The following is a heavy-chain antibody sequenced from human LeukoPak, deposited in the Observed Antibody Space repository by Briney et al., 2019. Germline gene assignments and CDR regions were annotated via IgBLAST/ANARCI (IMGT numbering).Heavy chain of an antibody. Sequence: GGSLRLSCAASGFSFSASAMHWVRQAPGKGLEWVAVISYDGSNKYYADSVKGRFTISRDNSKNTLYLQMNSLRAEDTAVYYCAISGVYSSGWYLDYWGQGTLVTVSS. CDR3: AISGVYSSGWYLDY. D-gene: IGHD6-19*01. CDR1: GFSFSASA. V-gene: IGHV3-30*04. CDR2: ISYDGSNK. J-gene: IGHJ4*02.